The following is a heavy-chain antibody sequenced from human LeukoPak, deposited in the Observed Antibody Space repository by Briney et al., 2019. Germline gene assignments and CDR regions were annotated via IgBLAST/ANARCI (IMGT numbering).Heavy chain of an antibody. D-gene: IGHD5-24*01. Sequence: GGSLRLSCAASGFTFSDYSMNWVRQAPGKGLEWISYIGIDSGNTNYADSVKGRFTISGDKAKNSLYLQMNSLRVEDTAVYYCARDYKYAFDNWGQGTLGTVSS. CDR1: GFTFSDYS. V-gene: IGHV3-48*01. CDR3: ARDYKYAFDN. CDR2: IGIDSGNT. J-gene: IGHJ4*02.